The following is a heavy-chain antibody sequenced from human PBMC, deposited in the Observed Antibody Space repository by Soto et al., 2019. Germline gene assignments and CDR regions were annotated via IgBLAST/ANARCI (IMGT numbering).Heavy chain of an antibody. CDR2: ISWNSGSI. J-gene: IGHJ3*02. CDR1: GFTFDDCA. CDR3: AKAITIFGVVILDAFDI. D-gene: IGHD3-3*01. Sequence: PGGSLRLSCAASGFTFDDCAMHWVRQAPGKGLEWVSGISWNSGSIGYADSVKGRFTISRDNAKNSLYLQMNSLRAEDTALYYCAKAITIFGVVILDAFDIWGQGTMVTVSS. V-gene: IGHV3-9*01.